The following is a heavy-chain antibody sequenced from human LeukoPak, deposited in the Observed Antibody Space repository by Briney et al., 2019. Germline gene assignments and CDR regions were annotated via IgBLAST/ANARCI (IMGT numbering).Heavy chain of an antibody. V-gene: IGHV4-34*01. J-gene: IGHJ5*02. CDR3: AREGLDTAMVNGVDWFDP. D-gene: IGHD5-18*01. CDR2: INHSGST. Sequence: SETLSLTCAVYGGSFSGYYWSWIRQPPGKGLEWIGEINHSGSTNYNPSLKSRVTISVDTSKNQFSLKLSSVIAADTAVYYCAREGLDTAMVNGVDWFDPWGQGTLVTVSS. CDR1: GGSFSGYY.